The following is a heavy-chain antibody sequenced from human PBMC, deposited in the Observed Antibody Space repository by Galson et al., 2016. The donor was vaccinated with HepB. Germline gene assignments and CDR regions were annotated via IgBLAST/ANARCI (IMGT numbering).Heavy chain of an antibody. D-gene: IGHD4-17*01. CDR3: AKDRLSGHGDYSWGIFDI. Sequence: SLRLSCAASGFTFSSYSMNWVRQAPGKGLEWLSYISSSSSYTNYAESVKGRFTISRDNAKNSLYLQMNSLTTEDTAIYFCAKDRLSGHGDYSWGIFDIWGRGTEVTVSS. J-gene: IGHJ3*02. V-gene: IGHV3-21*05. CDR1: GFTFSSYS. CDR2: ISSSSSYT.